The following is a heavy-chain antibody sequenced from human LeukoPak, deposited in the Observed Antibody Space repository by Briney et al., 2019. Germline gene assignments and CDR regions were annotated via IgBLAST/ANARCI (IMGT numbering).Heavy chain of an antibody. D-gene: IGHD4-23*01. CDR3: ARDYGGNAIFDY. CDR2: ITGGGANT. Sequence: GGSLRLSCAASGFTFSDYAMTWVRQAPGKGLEWVSSITGGGANTYDADSVKGRFTISRDNSKNTLYLQMNSLRAEDTAVYYCARDYGGNAIFDYWGQGTLVTVSS. CDR1: GFTFSDYA. V-gene: IGHV3-23*01. J-gene: IGHJ4*02.